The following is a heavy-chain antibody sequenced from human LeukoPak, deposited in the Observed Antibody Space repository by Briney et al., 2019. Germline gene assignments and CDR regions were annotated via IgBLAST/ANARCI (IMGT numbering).Heavy chain of an antibody. CDR2: IYSGGST. J-gene: IGHJ6*02. V-gene: IGHV3-53*01. Sequence: GGSLRLSCAASGFTVSSNYMSWVRQAPGKGLEWVSVIYSGGSTYYADSVEGRFTISRDNAKSTLYLQMNSLRVEDTAVCYCARGISMDVWGQGTTVTVSS. CDR3: ARGISMDV. CDR1: GFTVSSNY.